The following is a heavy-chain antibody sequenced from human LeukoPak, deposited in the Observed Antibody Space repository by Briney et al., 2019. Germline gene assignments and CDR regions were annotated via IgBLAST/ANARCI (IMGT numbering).Heavy chain of an antibody. CDR1: GFSLSNHW. J-gene: IGHJ3*02. V-gene: IGHV3-74*01. CDR2: VNNDGSSA. CDR3: ARGRAREPGFSYSQDAFDI. D-gene: IGHD1-26*01. Sequence: GGSLRLSCAASGFSLSNHWMNWVRQTPGKGLVWISRVNNDGSSASYADPVKGRFTNSRDNAKNTLYLQMNSPRADDTAVYYCARGRAREPGFSYSQDAFDIWGQGTMVTVS.